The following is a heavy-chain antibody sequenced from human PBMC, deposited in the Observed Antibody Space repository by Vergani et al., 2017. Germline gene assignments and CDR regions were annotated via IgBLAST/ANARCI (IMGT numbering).Heavy chain of an antibody. V-gene: IGHV3-72*01. J-gene: IGHJ3*02. D-gene: IGHD1-1*01. CDR1: GFTFSDHY. CDR2: TRNKANSYTT. Sequence: EMQLVESGGGLVQPGGSLRLSCAASGFTFSDHYMDWVRQAPGKGLEWVGRTRNKANSYTTQYAASVKGRFTISRDDSKSYLYLQMNSLQTEDTALYYCVRVKGSNWNDHLYDIWGQGTLVTVSS. CDR3: VRVKGSNWNDHLYDI.